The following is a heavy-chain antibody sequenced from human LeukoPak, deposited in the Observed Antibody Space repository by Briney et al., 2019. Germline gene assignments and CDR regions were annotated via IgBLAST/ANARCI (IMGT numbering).Heavy chain of an antibody. CDR1: GYTFSGYY. CDR3: ARTSYEKGLWELLYPGHFDY. CDR2: INPSGGST. Sequence: ASVKVSCKASGYTFSGYYIHWVRQAPGQGLEWMGIINPSGGSTSYAQKFQGRVTMTRDMSTSTVYMELSSLRSEDTAVYYCARTSYEKGLWELLYPGHFDYWGQGTLVTVSS. D-gene: IGHD1-26*01. J-gene: IGHJ4*02. V-gene: IGHV1-46*01.